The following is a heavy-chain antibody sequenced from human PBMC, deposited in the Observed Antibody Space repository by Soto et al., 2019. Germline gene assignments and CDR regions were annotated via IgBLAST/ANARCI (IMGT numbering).Heavy chain of an antibody. D-gene: IGHD3-10*01. V-gene: IGHV1-69*06. CDR1: GGTFSDHG. J-gene: IGHJ3*02. CDR2: TIPVFNTA. CDR3: ARGVYGSGNYYTGPSAFDI. Sequence: QVQVEQSGGEVKKTGCSVKGSWKASGGTFSDHGVALVRQAPGQGVEWMGGTIPVFNTAKYAQKFQGRVTVTADKFTNIAYMELSSLRSEDTAFYFCARGVYGSGNYYTGPSAFDIWGQGTMVIVSS.